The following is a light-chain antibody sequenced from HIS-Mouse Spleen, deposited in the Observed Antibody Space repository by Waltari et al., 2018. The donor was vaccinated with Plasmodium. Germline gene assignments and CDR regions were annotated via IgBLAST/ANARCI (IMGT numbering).Light chain of an antibody. CDR1: SGLNVGTYR. Sequence: QAVLTQPSSLSASPGASASLTCPFRSGLNVGTYRIYWYQQKPGSPPQYLLRYKSDSDKQQGSGVPSRFSGSKDASANAGILLISGLQSEDEADYYCMIWHSSAWVFGGGTKLTVL. V-gene: IGLV5-45*02. CDR3: MIWHSSAWV. CDR2: YKSDSDK. J-gene: IGLJ3*02.